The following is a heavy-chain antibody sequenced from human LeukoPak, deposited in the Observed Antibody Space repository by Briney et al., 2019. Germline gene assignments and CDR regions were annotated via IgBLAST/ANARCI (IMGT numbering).Heavy chain of an antibody. V-gene: IGHV4-34*01. J-gene: IGHJ4*02. CDR3: ARGLAVAGDFDY. CDR2: INRSGST. D-gene: IGHD6-19*01. Sequence: SETLSLTCAVSGGSFSGYYWSWIRQPPGKGLEWIGEINRSGSTNYNPSLKSRVTVSVDTSKNQFSLKLSSVTAADTAVYYCARGLAVAGDFDYWGQGTLVTVSS. CDR1: GGSFSGYY.